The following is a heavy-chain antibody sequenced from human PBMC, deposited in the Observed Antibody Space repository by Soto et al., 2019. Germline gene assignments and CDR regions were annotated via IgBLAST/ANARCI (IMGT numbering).Heavy chain of an antibody. V-gene: IGHV3-9*01. D-gene: IGHD6-6*01. CDR2: ISWNSGSI. CDR1: GFTFDDYA. Sequence: GGSLRLSCAASGFTFDDYAMHWVRQAPGKGLEWVSGISWNSGSIGYADSVKGRFTISRDNAKNSLYLQMNSLRAEDTAVYYCAKDMDSSSSDYCYGMDVWGQGTTVTVSS. J-gene: IGHJ6*02. CDR3: AKDMDSSSSDYCYGMDV.